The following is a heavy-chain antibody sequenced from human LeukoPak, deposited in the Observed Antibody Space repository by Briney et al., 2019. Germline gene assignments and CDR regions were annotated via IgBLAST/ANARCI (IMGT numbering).Heavy chain of an antibody. Sequence: GGSLRLSCTASGFIVTNNYINWVCQAPGKGLEWVSLVYSGGSTYYADSVKGRFTISRDNSKNMVYLQMNSLRADDTAMYYCARDPPAVLLGTYGWGQGTLVTVSS. V-gene: IGHV3-66*01. J-gene: IGHJ4*02. CDR1: GFIVTNNY. CDR3: ARDPPAVLLGTYG. D-gene: IGHD2/OR15-2a*01. CDR2: VYSGGST.